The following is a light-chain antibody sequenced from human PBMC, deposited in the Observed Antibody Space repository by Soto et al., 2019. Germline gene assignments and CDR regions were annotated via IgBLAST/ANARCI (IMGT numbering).Light chain of an antibody. J-gene: IGLJ3*02. CDR1: SSDVGGYNY. CDR3: SSYTSSSTHWV. V-gene: IGLV2-14*01. CDR2: EVS. Sequence: QSALTQPASVSGSPGQSITISCTGTSSDVGGYNYVSWYQQHPGKAPKLMIYEVSNRPSGVSNRFSGSKSGNTASLTSSGLRAEDEADYYCSSYTSSSTHWVFGGGTQLTVL.